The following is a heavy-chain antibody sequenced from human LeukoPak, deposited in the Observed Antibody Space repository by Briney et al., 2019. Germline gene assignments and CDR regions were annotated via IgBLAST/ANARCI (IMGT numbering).Heavy chain of an antibody. V-gene: IGHV4-4*07. J-gene: IGHJ4*02. D-gene: IGHD6-19*01. CDR3: ARDGYSSGWYGSEQPFDY. Sequence: SETLSLTCTVSGGSISSYYWSWIRQPAGKGLEWIGRIYTSGSTNYNPSLKSRVTMSVDTSKNQFSLKLSSVTAANTAVYYCARDGYSSGWYGSEQPFDYWGQGTLVTVSS. CDR1: GGSISSYY. CDR2: IYTSGST.